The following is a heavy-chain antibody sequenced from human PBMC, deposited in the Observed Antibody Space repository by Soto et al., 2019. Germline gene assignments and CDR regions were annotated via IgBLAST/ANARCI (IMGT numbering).Heavy chain of an antibody. Sequence: ASVKVSCKASGYTFTSYDINRVRQATGQGLEWMGWMNPNSGNTGYAQKFQGRVTMTRNTSISTAYMELSSLRSEDTAVYYCARTPGYDFWSGYGKYNWFDPWGQGTLVTVSS. CDR1: GYTFTSYD. CDR3: ARTPGYDFWSGYGKYNWFDP. CDR2: MNPNSGNT. V-gene: IGHV1-8*01. D-gene: IGHD3-3*01. J-gene: IGHJ5*02.